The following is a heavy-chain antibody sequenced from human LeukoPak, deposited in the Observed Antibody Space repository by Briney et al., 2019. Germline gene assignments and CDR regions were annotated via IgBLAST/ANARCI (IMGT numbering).Heavy chain of an antibody. V-gene: IGHV3-30*02. CDR2: IRYDGSNE. D-gene: IGHD2-2*01. CDR1: GITFSSYG. CDR3: AKCGGSTSCSDFDY. J-gene: IGHJ4*02. Sequence: GGSLRLSCAASGITFSSYGMHWVRQAPGKGLEWVAFIRYDGSNEYYADSVKGRFTISRDNSKNTLYLQMNSLRAEDTAVYYCAKCGGSTSCSDFDYWGQGTLVTVSS.